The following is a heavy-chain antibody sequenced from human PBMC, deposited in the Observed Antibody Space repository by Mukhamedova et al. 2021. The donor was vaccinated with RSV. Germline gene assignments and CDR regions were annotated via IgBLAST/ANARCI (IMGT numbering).Heavy chain of an antibody. V-gene: IGHV1-69*10. J-gene: IGHJ1*01. Sequence: VRQAPGQGLEWMGGIIPILGIANYAQKFQGRVTITADKSTSTAYMELSSLRSEDTAVYYCARDLPAEGYCPNGLCRNAEYFQHW. D-gene: IGHD2-8*01. CDR3: ARDLPAEGYCPNGLCRNAEYFQH. CDR2: IIPILGIA.